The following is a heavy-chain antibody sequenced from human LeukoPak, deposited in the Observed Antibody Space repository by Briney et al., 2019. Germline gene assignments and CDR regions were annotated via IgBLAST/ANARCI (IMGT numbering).Heavy chain of an antibody. J-gene: IGHJ4*01. D-gene: IGHD6-13*01. CDR2: IYFSGST. CDR1: GGSFSGYY. Sequence: PSETLSLTCAVYGGSFSGYYWSWIRQPPGKGLEWIGSIYFSGSTFYNPTLKSRVTISVDTSKNQFSLKLRSVTAADSAVYYCARHRSTMGSAGIVDYWGQGTLVTVSS. V-gene: IGHV4-34*01. CDR3: ARHRSTMGSAGIVDY.